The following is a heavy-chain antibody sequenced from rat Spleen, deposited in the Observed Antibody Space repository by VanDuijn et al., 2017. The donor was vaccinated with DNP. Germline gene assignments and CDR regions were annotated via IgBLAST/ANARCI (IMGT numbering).Heavy chain of an antibody. Sequence: QVQLKESGPGLVQPSETLSLTCTVSGFSLNRYSVSWVRQPSGKGPEWMGRMWFAGGTASSSALKSRLSISRDTSKNQVFLRMDSLQTDDTGTYYCVRDNNYWYFDFWGPGTMVTVSS. D-gene: IGHD1-10*01. CDR2: MWFAGGT. CDR3: VRDNNYWYFDF. CDR1: GFSLNRYS. V-gene: IGHV2-34*01. J-gene: IGHJ1*01.